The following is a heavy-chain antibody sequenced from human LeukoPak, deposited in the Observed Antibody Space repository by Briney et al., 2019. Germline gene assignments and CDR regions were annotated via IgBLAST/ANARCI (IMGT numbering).Heavy chain of an antibody. CDR3: ARAPPDYGGYTNDY. D-gene: IGHD4-23*01. Sequence: GGSLRLSCVASGFSFSSYSMNWVRQAPGKGLKWVSYISGSSNRIFYADSVKGRFTIPRDNAENSLYLQMNSLRAEDTAVYYCARAPPDYGGYTNDYWGQGTLVTVSS. CDR2: ISGSSNRI. CDR1: GFSFSSYS. J-gene: IGHJ4*02. V-gene: IGHV3-48*01.